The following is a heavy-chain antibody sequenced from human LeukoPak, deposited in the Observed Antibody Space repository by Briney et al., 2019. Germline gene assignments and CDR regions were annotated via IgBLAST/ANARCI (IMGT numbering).Heavy chain of an antibody. V-gene: IGHV4-59*01. CDR2: IYYSGST. J-gene: IGHJ5*02. CDR3: ARAAPPTMVRGVIAHNWFDP. CDR1: GGPISSYY. Sequence: PSETLSLTCTVSGGPISSYYWSWIRQPPGKGLEWIGYIYYSGSTNYNPSLKSRVTISVDTSKNQFSLKLSSVTAADTAVYYCARAAPPTMVRGVIAHNWFDPWGQGTLVTVSS. D-gene: IGHD3-10*01.